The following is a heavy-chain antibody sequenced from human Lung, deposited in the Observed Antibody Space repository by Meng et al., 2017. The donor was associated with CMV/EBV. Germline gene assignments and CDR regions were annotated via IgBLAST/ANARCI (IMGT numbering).Heavy chain of an antibody. V-gene: IGHV3-21*01. CDR3: ARDDYGSGSYYNGAWCDP. CDR2: ISSSSSYI. J-gene: IGHJ5*02. Sequence: GEXXTISCAASGFTFSSYSMNWVRQAPGKGLEWVSSISSSSSYIYYADSVKGRFTISRDNAKNSLYLQMNSLRAEDTAVYYCARDDYGSGSYYNGAWCDPGXQGTXVTVSS. CDR1: GFTFSSYS. D-gene: IGHD3-10*01.